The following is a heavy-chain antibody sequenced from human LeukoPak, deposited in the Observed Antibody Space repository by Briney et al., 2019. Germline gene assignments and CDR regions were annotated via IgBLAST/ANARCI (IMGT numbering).Heavy chain of an antibody. CDR3: ARRGLRSDY. CDR1: GASISSSNYY. Sequence: SQTLSLTCTVSGASISSSNYYWGWLRQPPGKGLEWTGRIYYSGSAYYHPSLRSRVTMSVDTSNNQFSLKVSSVTAADTAVYYWARRGLRSDYWGQGTRVSVSS. J-gene: IGHJ4*02. CDR2: IYYSGSA. D-gene: IGHD5-12*01. V-gene: IGHV4-39*01.